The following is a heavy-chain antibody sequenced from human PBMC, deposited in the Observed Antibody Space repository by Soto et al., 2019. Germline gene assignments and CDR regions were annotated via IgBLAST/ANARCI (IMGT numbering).Heavy chain of an antibody. Sequence: QLQLQESGPGLVKPSQTLSLTCTVSGDSINSGDYYWSWIRQPPGKGLEWIGYIYFSGSAYLNPSLESRLTISVDTSKNQFSLKLRSVTAVDTAVYYCTRVNSSSSLDNWGQGALVTVSS. D-gene: IGHD2-2*01. V-gene: IGHV4-30-4*01. CDR1: GDSINSGDYY. J-gene: IGHJ4*02. CDR3: TRVNSSSSLDN. CDR2: IYFSGSA.